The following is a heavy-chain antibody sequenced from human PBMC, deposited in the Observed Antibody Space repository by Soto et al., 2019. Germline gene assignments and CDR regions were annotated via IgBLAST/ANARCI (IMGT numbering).Heavy chain of an antibody. CDR2: IIPIFGTA. V-gene: IGHV1-69*13. CDR3: ARNIAVAGTTWFDP. Sequence: ASVKVSCKASGGTFSSYAISWVRQAPGQGLEWMGGIIPIFGTANYAQKFQGRVTITADESTSTAYMELSSLRSEDTAVYYCARNIAVAGTTWFDPWGQGTLVTVSS. D-gene: IGHD6-19*01. J-gene: IGHJ5*02. CDR1: GGTFSSYA.